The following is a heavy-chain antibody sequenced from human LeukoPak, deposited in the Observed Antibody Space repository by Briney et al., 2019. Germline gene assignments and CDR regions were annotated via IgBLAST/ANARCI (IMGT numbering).Heavy chain of an antibody. CDR3: ASLYGDYASWFDP. D-gene: IGHD4-17*01. CDR2: IYYSGST. J-gene: IGHJ5*02. CDR1: GGSISSYY. V-gene: IGHV4-59*01. Sequence: SETLSLTCTVSGGSISSYYWNWIRQPPGKGLEWIGYIYYSGSTNYNPSLKSRVTISVDTSKNQFSLNLTSVTAADTAVYYCASLYGDYASWFDPWGQGTLVTVSS.